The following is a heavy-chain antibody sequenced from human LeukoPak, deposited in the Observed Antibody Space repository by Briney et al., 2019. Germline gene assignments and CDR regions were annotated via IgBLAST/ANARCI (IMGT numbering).Heavy chain of an antibody. V-gene: IGHV4-38-2*01. J-gene: IGHJ4*02. D-gene: IGHD3-22*01. CDR2: LHHSGST. Sequence: PSETLSLTCAVSGYSITSVYWWGWIRQTPGRGLEWIGNLHHSGSTSYNPSLKSRVTISVDTSKNQFSLRLSSVTAADTAVYYCARVGGNDSTGHYSVDYWGQGTLVTVSS. CDR3: ARVGGNDSTGHYSVDY. CDR1: GYSITSVYW.